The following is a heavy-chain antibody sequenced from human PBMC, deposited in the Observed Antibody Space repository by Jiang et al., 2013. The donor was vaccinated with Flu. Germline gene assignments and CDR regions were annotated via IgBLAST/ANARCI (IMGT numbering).Heavy chain of an antibody. Sequence: SQTLSLTCTVSGGSISSVGYHWSWIRQLPGKGLEWIGYIYYSGSTYSNPSLKSRVTISLDTSKNQFSLKLSSVTAADTAMYYCARDLYASSPWAFDIWGQGTMVTVSS. J-gene: IGHJ3*02. D-gene: IGHD3-22*01. CDR2: IYYSGST. V-gene: IGHV4-31*03. CDR3: ARDLYASSPWAFDI. CDR1: GGSISSVGYH.